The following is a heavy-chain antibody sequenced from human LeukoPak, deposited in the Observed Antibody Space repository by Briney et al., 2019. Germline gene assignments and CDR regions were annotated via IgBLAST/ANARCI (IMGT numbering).Heavy chain of an antibody. CDR2: ISGSGGNT. CDR3: AKAAGISNFDY. Sequence: GGSLRLSCTASGFTFSSYSMNWVRQAPGKGLEWVSAISGSGGNTYYADSVKGRFTISRDNSKNTLYLQMNSLRAEDTALYYCAKAAGISNFDYWGQGTLVTVSS. CDR1: GFTFSSYS. J-gene: IGHJ4*02. D-gene: IGHD3-10*01. V-gene: IGHV3-23*01.